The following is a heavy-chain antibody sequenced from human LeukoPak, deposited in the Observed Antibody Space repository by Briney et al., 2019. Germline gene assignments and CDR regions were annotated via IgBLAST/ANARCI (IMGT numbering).Heavy chain of an antibody. J-gene: IGHJ4*01. CDR2: IYTSGST. Sequence: SETLSLTCIVSGGSISTDYWSWIRQPAGKGLEWIGLIYTSGSTNYNPSLKSRVTMSLDTSKNQFSLRLSSATAADTAIYYCASDFSYWGHGTLVTVSS. V-gene: IGHV4-4*07. CDR1: GGSISTDY. CDR3: ASDFSY.